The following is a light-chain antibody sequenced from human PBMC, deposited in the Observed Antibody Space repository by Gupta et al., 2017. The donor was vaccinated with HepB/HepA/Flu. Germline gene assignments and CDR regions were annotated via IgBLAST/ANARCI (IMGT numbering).Light chain of an antibody. Sequence: DIQMTQSPSTLSASVGDRVTITCRASQSISSWLAWYQQKPGEAPKLLIYKASSLERGVPSRFSGSVAGTEFTLTISSLQPDDFAAYYCQQDNSSSCTFGQGTKLEIK. J-gene: IGKJ2*02. V-gene: IGKV1-5*03. CDR1: QSISSW. CDR3: QQDNSSSCT. CDR2: KAS.